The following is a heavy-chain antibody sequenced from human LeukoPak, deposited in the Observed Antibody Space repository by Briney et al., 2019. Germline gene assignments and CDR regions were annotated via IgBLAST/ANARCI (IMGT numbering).Heavy chain of an antibody. V-gene: IGHV3-66*01. J-gene: IGHJ4*02. CDR3: ARDHEGADY. Sequence: GGSLRLSCAASGFTFSSYAMSWVRQAPGKGLEWVSVIYSGGSTYYADSVKGRFTISRDNSKNALYLQMNSLRAEDTAVYYCARDHEGADYWGQGTLVTVSS. D-gene: IGHD3-16*01. CDR2: IYSGGST. CDR1: GFTFSSYA.